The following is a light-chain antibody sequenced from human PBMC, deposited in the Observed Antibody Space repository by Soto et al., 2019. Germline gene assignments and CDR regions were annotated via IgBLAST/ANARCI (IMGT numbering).Light chain of an antibody. CDR3: AVWDDSLRGWV. V-gene: IGLV2-11*01. CDR1: SSDVGGYNY. J-gene: IGLJ3*02. CDR2: DVS. Sequence: QSALTQPRSVSGSPGHSVTLSCTGTSSDVGGYNYISWYQHHPGKAPKVMIYDVSKRPSGVPDRFSGSKSGNTVSLTISGLQAEDEADYYCAVWDDSLRGWVFGGGTKLTVL.